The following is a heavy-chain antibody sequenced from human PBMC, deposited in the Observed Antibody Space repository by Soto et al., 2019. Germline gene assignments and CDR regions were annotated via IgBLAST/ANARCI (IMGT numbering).Heavy chain of an antibody. Sequence: QITLKESGPTLVKPTQTLTLTCTLSGFSLSSTRMAVGWLRQPPVKALEWLALIYWDDDKRYSPFLKSRLTITKDTSKNQVVLTMSNMDPVDTARYYCAHIVVAGLGYYFDYWGQGTLVTVSS. D-gene: IGHD6-19*01. V-gene: IGHV2-5*02. CDR3: AHIVVAGLGYYFDY. CDR2: IYWDDDK. J-gene: IGHJ4*02. CDR1: GFSLSSTRMA.